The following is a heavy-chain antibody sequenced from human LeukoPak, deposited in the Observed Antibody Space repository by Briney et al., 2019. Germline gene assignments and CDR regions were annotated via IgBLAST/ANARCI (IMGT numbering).Heavy chain of an antibody. J-gene: IGHJ4*02. D-gene: IGHD2-2*01. CDR3: AKAGHCSSTSCYFAAFRY. Sequence: PGGSLRLSCPASGFPFSSHAISGAPRAPGKGLEWVSAIRGSGGSTYYADSAKGRFTISRDNSKNTLYLQMNSLRAEDTAVYYCAKAGHCSSTSCYFAAFRYWGQGTLVTVSS. CDR2: IRGSGGST. V-gene: IGHV3-23*01. CDR1: GFPFSSHA.